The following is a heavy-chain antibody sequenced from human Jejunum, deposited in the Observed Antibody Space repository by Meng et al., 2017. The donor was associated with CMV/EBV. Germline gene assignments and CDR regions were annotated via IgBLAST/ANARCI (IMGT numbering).Heavy chain of an antibody. CDR3: ARKVPAGQIDY. CDR1: GYSFTNDW. V-gene: IGHV5-51*01. Sequence: WKASGYSFTNDWIGWVRQMPRKGLEWMGLIYPGDSDTRYSPSFQGKVTISADNSITTAYLQWSSLKASDTAIYYCARKVPAGQIDYWGQGTVVTVSS. D-gene: IGHD6-19*01. CDR2: IYPGDSDT. J-gene: IGHJ4*02.